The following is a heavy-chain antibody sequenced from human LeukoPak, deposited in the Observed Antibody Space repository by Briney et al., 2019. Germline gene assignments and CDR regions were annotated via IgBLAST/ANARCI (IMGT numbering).Heavy chain of an antibody. CDR2: VNSGGGYI. J-gene: IGHJ5*02. D-gene: IGHD5-24*01. Sequence: PGGSLRLSCAASGFSFSSCWMHRVRQAPGKGLVWVSRVNSGGGYINYADSVRGRFTISRDNAKNTLYLEMHSLRAEDTAVYYCVRDGDDYNFDHWGQGSLVTVSS. CDR1: GFSFSSCW. V-gene: IGHV3-74*01. CDR3: VRDGDDYNFDH.